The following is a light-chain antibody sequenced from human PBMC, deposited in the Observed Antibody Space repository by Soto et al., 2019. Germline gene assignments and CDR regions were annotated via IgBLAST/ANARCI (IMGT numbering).Light chain of an antibody. V-gene: IGKV1-33*01. Sequence: IQMTQCPSSLCASVGEGVTIACPASQEISNYLHWYEEKPGKAPKLLIXXAFXLETGVPSRFSGSGSGTDFTFTISSLQPEDIATEYCQRYDNFPRASNFGQGTRLEIK. CDR1: QEISNY. J-gene: IGKJ5*01. CDR3: QRYDNFPRASN. CDR2: XAF.